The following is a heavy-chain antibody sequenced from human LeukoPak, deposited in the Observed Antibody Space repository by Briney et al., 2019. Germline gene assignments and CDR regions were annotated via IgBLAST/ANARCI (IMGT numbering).Heavy chain of an antibody. Sequence: GGSLRLSCAASGFSFSSYWMSWVRQAPGKGLEWVVNIKQDGSEKYYVDSGKGRFTISRDNSKNTLYLQMNSLESEDTAVYYCAKDRWGAVASFDYWGQGTLVTVSS. J-gene: IGHJ4*02. V-gene: IGHV3-7*01. CDR2: IKQDGSEK. CDR3: AKDRWGAVASFDY. D-gene: IGHD6-19*01. CDR1: GFSFSSYW.